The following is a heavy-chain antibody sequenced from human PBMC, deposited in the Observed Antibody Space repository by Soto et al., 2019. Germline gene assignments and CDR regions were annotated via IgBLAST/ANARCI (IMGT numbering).Heavy chain of an antibody. V-gene: IGHV5-10-1*01. CDR1: GYSFTSHW. CDR3: ARHYLRFGELLDSNYYYYGMDV. Sequence: PGESLKISCKGSGYSFTSHWISWVRQMPGKGLEWMGRIDPSDSYTNYSPSFQGHVTISADKSISTAYLQWSSLKASDTAMYDWARHYLRFGELLDSNYYYYGMDVWGQGTTVTVSS. D-gene: IGHD3-10*01. CDR2: IDPSDSYT. J-gene: IGHJ6*02.